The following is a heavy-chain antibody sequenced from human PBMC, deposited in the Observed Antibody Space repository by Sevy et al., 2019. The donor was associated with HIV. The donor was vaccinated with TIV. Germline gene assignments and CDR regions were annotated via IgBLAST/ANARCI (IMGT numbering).Heavy chain of an antibody. CDR1: GFSFTNYA. V-gene: IGHV3-23*01. Sequence: GGSLRLSCVASGFSFTNYAMSWVRQAPGKGLQWVSVVSGSGGSTYYKDSVEGRFTISIDNSKKTMYLQMNSLRAEDTAVYYCSRRPDLGVDMPTGVLDVWGQGTTVTVSS. D-gene: IGHD3-3*01. CDR2: VSGSGGST. J-gene: IGHJ6*02. CDR3: SRRPDLGVDMPTGVLDV.